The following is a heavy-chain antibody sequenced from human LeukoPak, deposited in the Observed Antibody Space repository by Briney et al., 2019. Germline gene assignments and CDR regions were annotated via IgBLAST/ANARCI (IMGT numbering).Heavy chain of an antibody. V-gene: IGHV3-74*01. Sequence: GSLRLSCEASGFTFSNYWMHWVRQAPGKGLMWVSQISTDGSQTFYADSVKGRFTISRDNAKNTLFLQMDSLRPEDTAVYYCVRGLRSADFWGQGTLVTVSS. CDR2: ISTDGSQT. CDR3: VRGLRSADF. CDR1: GFTFSNYW. J-gene: IGHJ4*02.